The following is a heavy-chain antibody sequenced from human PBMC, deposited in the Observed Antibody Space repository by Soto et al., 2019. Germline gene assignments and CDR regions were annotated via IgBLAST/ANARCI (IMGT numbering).Heavy chain of an antibody. V-gene: IGHV4-59*01. CDR1: GGSISSYY. CDR3: ARGVDGAVAGRYYYGMDV. CDR2: IYYSGST. J-gene: IGHJ6*02. D-gene: IGHD6-19*01. Sequence: SETLSLTCTASGGSISSYYWSWIRQPPGKGLEWIGYIYYSGSTNYNPSLKSRVTISVDTSKNQFSLKLSSVTAADTAVYYCARGVDGAVAGRYYYGMDVWGQGTTVTVSS.